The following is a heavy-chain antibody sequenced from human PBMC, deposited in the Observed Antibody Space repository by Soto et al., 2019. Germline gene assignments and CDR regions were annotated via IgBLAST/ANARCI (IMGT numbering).Heavy chain of an antibody. D-gene: IGHD6-6*01. Sequence: QVPLVQSGAEVKKPGAAVKVSCRASGSTFTTYYIHWVRQPPGQGLDLMAIINPNGGSTSYAQTFQVRVNMTRDTSTVPEYMELSSLSSEATSVYYCARGATIAPRRAPAFDIWGQGTMVTVAS. CDR3: ARGATIAPRRAPAFDI. V-gene: IGHV1-46*01. CDR2: INPNGGST. CDR1: GSTFTTYY. J-gene: IGHJ3*02.